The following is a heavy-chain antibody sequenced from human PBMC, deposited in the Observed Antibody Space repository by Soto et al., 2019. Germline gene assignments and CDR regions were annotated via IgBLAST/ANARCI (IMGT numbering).Heavy chain of an antibody. J-gene: IGHJ4*02. CDR3: ASDRGYGIVN. Sequence: QVQLVQSGAEVKKPGSSVKVSCKASGGTFSSHGFNWVRQAAGQGLEWIGGSIPLFGITNHTQKFQDRVTISADTSTSTAYMELRGLRSDVTAVYYCASDRGYGIVNWCQGTLLTVSS. CDR1: GGTFSSHG. CDR2: SIPLFGIT. V-gene: IGHV1-69*14. D-gene: IGHD2-15*01.